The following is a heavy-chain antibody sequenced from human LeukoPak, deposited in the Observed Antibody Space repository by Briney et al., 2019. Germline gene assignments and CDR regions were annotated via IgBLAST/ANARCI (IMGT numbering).Heavy chain of an antibody. J-gene: IGHJ4*02. CDR2: INSDGSST. CDR3: ARARGGYSFDC. V-gene: IGHV3-74*01. CDR1: GFTFSSYW. D-gene: IGHD1-26*01. Sequence: GGSLRLSCAASGFTFSSYWMRWVRQAPGKGLVWVSRINSDGSSTSYADSVKGRFTISRDNAKNTLYLQMNSLRAEDTAVYYCARARGGYSFDCWGQGTLVTVSS.